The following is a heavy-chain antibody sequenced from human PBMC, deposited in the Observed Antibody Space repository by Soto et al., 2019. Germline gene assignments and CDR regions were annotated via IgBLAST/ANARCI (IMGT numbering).Heavy chain of an antibody. Sequence: ASVKVSCKASGYTFTRYDINWVRQATGQGLEWMGWMNPNSGNTGYAQKFQGRVTMTRNTSISTAYMELSSLRYEDTAVYYCARRSERPIYYYYYMYVWGKGTTVTVSS. CDR2: MNPNSGNT. J-gene: IGHJ6*03. CDR1: GYTFTRYD. V-gene: IGHV1-8*01. D-gene: IGHD2-15*01. CDR3: ARRSERPIYYYYYMYV.